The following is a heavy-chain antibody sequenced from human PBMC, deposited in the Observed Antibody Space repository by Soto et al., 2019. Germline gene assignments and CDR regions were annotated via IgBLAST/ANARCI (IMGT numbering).Heavy chain of an antibody. CDR3: ARHRGFGETYFDP. Sequence: SETLYLTCTVSGGSISSSSYYCGWIRQPPGKGLEWIGSIYYSVSTYYNPSLKTRVTISVDTSKNQFSLKLSSVTAADTAVYYCARHRGFGETYFDPWGQGTLVTVSS. CDR2: IYYSVST. V-gene: IGHV4-39*01. CDR1: GGSISSSSYY. D-gene: IGHD3-10*01. J-gene: IGHJ5*02.